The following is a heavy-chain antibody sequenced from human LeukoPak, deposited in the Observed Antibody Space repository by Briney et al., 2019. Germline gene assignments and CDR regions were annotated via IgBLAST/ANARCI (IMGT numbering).Heavy chain of an antibody. CDR3: AAVEMATNLSIDY. CDR2: IRNDGSNK. Sequence: GGSLRLSCAASGFTFSSYGMHWVRQAPGKGLEWVAFIRNDGSNKNYADSVKGRFTISRDNAKNTLYLQMNSQRSEDTAVYYCAAVEMATNLSIDYWGQGTLVTVSS. J-gene: IGHJ4*02. D-gene: IGHD5-24*01. CDR1: GFTFSSYG. V-gene: IGHV3-30*02.